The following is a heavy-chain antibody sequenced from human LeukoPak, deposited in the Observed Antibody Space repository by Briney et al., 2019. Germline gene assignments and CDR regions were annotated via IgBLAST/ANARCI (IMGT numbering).Heavy chain of an antibody. CDR1: GFTFTTHW. Sequence: GASLKISCKTSGFTFTTHWIAWVRRMPGEGLDLMGIIYPGDSDTNYSPSFQGQVTISADKSTSTAYLQWSSLQASDTAMYYCARLLVGGWLGLDYWGQGTLVTVSS. J-gene: IGHJ4*02. CDR2: IYPGDSDT. CDR3: ARLLVGGWLGLDY. D-gene: IGHD6-19*01. V-gene: IGHV5-51*01.